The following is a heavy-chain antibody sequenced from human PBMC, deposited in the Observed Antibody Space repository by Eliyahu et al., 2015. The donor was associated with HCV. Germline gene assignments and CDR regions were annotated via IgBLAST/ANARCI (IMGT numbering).Heavy chain of an antibody. Sequence: QVQLQESGPGLVKPSQTLSLTCTFSCGSISSGGYYWSWXXQHPGKGLEWIGYIXYSGSTYYNPSXKSRVTISVDTSKNQFSLKLSSVTAADTAVYYCARERGVGDCSSTSCTGLENWGQGTLVTVSS. CDR3: ARERGVGDCSSTSCTGLEN. CDR2: IXYSGST. CDR1: CGSISSGGYY. D-gene: IGHD2-2*01. V-gene: IGHV4-31*03. J-gene: IGHJ4*02.